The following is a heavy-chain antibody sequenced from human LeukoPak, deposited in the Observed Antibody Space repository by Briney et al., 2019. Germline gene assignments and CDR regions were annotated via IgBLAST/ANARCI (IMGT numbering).Heavy chain of an antibody. CDR2: IIPIFGTA. Sequence: GASVKVSCKASGGTFSSYAISWVRQAPGQGLEWMGGIIPIFGTANYAQKFRGRVTITADESTSTAYMELSSLRSEDTAVYYCAREKRSFRTVTTLSYFDYWGQGTLVTVSS. V-gene: IGHV1-69*01. CDR3: AREKRSFRTVTTLSYFDY. CDR1: GGTFSSYA. J-gene: IGHJ4*02. D-gene: IGHD4-11*01.